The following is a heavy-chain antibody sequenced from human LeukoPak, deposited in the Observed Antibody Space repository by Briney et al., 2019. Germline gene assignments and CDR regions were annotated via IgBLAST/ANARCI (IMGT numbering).Heavy chain of an antibody. D-gene: IGHD3-10*01. Sequence: NPSETLSLTCIVSGGSINKYFWNWIRQPAGKGLEWIGRIDSVGTPNYNPSLRGRVTMSVDTSKSHFSLEVTSMTAADTAMYYCARVCGSATNYRLCGFDVWGQGTVVTVSS. CDR3: ARVCGSATNYRLCGFDV. V-gene: IGHV4-4*07. CDR2: IDSVGTP. J-gene: IGHJ3*01. CDR1: GGSINKYF.